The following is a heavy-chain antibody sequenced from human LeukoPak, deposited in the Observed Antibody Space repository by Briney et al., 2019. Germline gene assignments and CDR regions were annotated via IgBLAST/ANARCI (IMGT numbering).Heavy chain of an antibody. CDR3: TRDTAEFYDSSGYAGD. J-gene: IGHJ4*02. D-gene: IGHD3-22*01. Sequence: GGSLRLSCAASGFTFTNYWMSWVRQAPGKGLEWVGFIRSKAYGATTEYAASVKGRFTISRDDSKSIAYLQMNSLKTEDTAVYYCTRDTAEFYDSSGYAGDWGQGTLVTVSS. CDR2: IRSKAYGATT. CDR1: GFTFTNYW. V-gene: IGHV3-49*04.